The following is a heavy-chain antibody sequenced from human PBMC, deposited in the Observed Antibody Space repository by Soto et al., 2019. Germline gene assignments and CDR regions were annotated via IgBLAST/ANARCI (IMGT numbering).Heavy chain of an antibody. CDR2: ISYDGSNK. V-gene: IGHV3-30*18. CDR3: AKGGAAGYKWNAFDI. D-gene: IGHD6-13*01. J-gene: IGHJ3*02. Sequence: QVQLVESGGGVVQPGRSLRLSCAASGFTFSSYGMHWVRQAPGKGLEWVAVISYDGSNKYYADSVKGRFIISRDNSKNTLYLQMNSLRAEDTAVYYCAKGGAAGYKWNAFDIWGQGTMVTVSS. CDR1: GFTFSSYG.